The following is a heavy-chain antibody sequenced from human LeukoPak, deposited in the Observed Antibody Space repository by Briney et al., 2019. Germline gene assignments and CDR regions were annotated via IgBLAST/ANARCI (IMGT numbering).Heavy chain of an antibody. D-gene: IGHD1-26*01. CDR2: IYYSGST. V-gene: IGHV4-59*01. CDR3: ARDSDDDAFDI. Sequence: SETLSLTCTVSGGSISSYYWSWIRQPPGKGLEWIGYIYYSGSTNYNPSLKSRVTISVDTSKNQFSLKLSSVTAADTAVYYWARDSDDDAFDIWGQGTMVTVSS. CDR1: GGSISSYY. J-gene: IGHJ3*02.